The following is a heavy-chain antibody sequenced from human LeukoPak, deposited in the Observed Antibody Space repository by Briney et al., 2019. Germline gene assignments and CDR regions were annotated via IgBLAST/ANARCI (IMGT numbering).Heavy chain of an antibody. D-gene: IGHD6-19*01. CDR3: AREEGQWLEYYFAY. V-gene: IGHV4-4*07. CDR2: IYTSGSA. J-gene: IGHJ4*02. CDR1: GGSISSYY. Sequence: SETLSLTCTVSGGSISSYYWSWIPQPAGKGLEWIGRIYTSGSANYNPSLKSRVTMSVDTSKNQFSLRLSSVTAADTAVYYCAREEGQWLEYYFAYWGQGTLVTVSS.